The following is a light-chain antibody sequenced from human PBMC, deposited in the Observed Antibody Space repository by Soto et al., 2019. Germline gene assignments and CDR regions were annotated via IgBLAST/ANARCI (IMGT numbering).Light chain of an antibody. Sequence: DIQMTQCPSSLSASVGDRVTIICRASQSISNYLSWYQQKPGKAPKLLIYDSSTLRSGVPSRFSGSGSGTDFTLTISSLQPEDFATYYCQQSYNAPRTFGQGTKLEIE. CDR1: QSISNY. J-gene: IGKJ2*01. CDR3: QQSYNAPRT. V-gene: IGKV1-39*01. CDR2: DSS.